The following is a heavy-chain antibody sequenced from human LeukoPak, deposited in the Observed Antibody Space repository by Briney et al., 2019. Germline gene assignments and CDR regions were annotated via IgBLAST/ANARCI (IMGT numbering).Heavy chain of an antibody. CDR3: ARDYFYCSSTSCRRYDAFDI. J-gene: IGHJ3*02. V-gene: IGHV1-69*04. CDR1: GGTFSSYA. Sequence: ASVKVSCKASGGTFSSYAISWVRQALGQGLEWMGRIIPILGIANYAQKFQGRVTITADKSTSTAYMELSSLRSEDTAVYYCARDYFYCSSTSCRRYDAFDIWGQGTMVTVSS. CDR2: IIPILGIA. D-gene: IGHD2-2*01.